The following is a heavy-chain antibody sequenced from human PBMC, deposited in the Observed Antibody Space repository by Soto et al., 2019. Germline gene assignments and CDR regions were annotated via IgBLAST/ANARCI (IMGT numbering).Heavy chain of an antibody. Sequence: QGHLGESWGGGVQPGMALRLSCAASGFTFSSDSMDWVRRAPCTGLACVALISYDGINKYYADSVTGRFTVSRDNSKSTPSLQMNSLSEEDSAVYYCVKDGVSGWSDYFFDYWGHGTLVTVAS. CDR1: GFTFSSDS. CDR3: VKDGVSGWSDYFFDY. V-gene: IGHV3-30*18. D-gene: IGHD6-19*01. J-gene: IGHJ4*01. CDR2: ISYDGINK.